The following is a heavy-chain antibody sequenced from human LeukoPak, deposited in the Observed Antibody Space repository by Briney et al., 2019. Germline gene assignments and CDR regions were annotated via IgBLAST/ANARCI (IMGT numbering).Heavy chain of an antibody. V-gene: IGHV1-46*01. CDR1: GYTFTTYY. D-gene: IGHD1-26*01. CDR3: ARDGGVSSGSIIY. Sequence: ASVKVSCKASGYTFTTYYMDWVRQAPGHGLEWMAIINPSSGSTTYAQKLQDRITVTRDTSTNTVYMELSSLRSDDTAVYYCARDGGVSSGSIIYWGQGTLVTVSS. CDR2: INPSSGST. J-gene: IGHJ4*02.